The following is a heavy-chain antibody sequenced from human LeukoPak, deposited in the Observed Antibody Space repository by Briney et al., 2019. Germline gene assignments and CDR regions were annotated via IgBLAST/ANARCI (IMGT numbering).Heavy chain of an antibody. J-gene: IGHJ4*02. V-gene: IGHV3-30-3*01. D-gene: IGHD2-21*02. CDR1: GFTFSSYA. Sequence: PGGSLRLSCAASGFTFSSYAMHWVRQAPGKGVEWVAVISYDGSNKYYADSVKGRFTISRDNSKNTLYLQMNSLRAEDTAVYYCARSPGDGFGYWGQGTLVTVSS. CDR2: ISYDGSNK. CDR3: ARSPGDGFGY.